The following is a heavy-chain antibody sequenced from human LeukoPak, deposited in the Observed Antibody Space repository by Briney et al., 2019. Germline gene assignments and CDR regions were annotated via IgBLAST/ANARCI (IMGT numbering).Heavy chain of an antibody. V-gene: IGHV3-23*01. CDR2: ISGSGGRT. CDR1: GITLSNYG. CDR3: ARQRYSDY. D-gene: IGHD1-1*01. J-gene: IGHJ4*02. Sequence: GGSLRLSCAVSGITLSNYGMSWVRQAPGKGLEWVAGISGSGGRTNYADSVKGRFTISRDNAKNSLYLQLNSLRAEDTAVYFCARQRYSDYWGQGTLVTVSS.